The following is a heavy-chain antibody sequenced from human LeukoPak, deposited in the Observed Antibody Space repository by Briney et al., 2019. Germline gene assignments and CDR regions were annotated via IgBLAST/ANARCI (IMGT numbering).Heavy chain of an antibody. CDR3: AKDVEMATFFGY. Sequence: GGSLRLSCAASGFIFSKYDVHWGGQGPGKGVEGGAVISDEGMNKKYVESVKGRVSISRENSKKKLYMQMNSLRAEDTAVYYCAKDVEMATFFGYWGQGTLVTVSS. CDR2: ISDEGMNK. J-gene: IGHJ4*02. V-gene: IGHV3-30*18. CDR1: GFIFSKYD. D-gene: IGHD5-24*01.